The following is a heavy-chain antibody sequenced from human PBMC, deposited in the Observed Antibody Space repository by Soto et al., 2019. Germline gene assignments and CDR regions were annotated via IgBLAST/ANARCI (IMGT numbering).Heavy chain of an antibody. Sequence: QVQLVQSGAEVKKPGASVKVSCKASGYTFTRSGISWVRQAPGQGLEWMGWISTYNGDTNYAQTFQGRVTMTTDTPTSTVHMEVRSLRSDDTAVYYCAREGVAPYYYGMDVWGQGTPVTVSS. V-gene: IGHV1-18*01. D-gene: IGHD5-12*01. CDR1: GYTFTRSG. CDR2: ISTYNGDT. CDR3: AREGVAPYYYGMDV. J-gene: IGHJ6*02.